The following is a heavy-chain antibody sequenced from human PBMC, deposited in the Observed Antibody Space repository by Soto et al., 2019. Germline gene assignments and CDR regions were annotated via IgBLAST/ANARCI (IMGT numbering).Heavy chain of an antibody. V-gene: IGHV1-69*06. Sequence: SVKVTCEASGGTFSSYAISWVRQAPGQGLEWMGGIIPIFGTANYAQKFQGRVTITADKSTSTAYMELSSLRSEDTAVYYCARESSDSSGYYQIDYWGQGTLVTVSS. CDR2: IIPIFGTA. J-gene: IGHJ4*02. CDR3: ARESSDSSGYYQIDY. CDR1: GGTFSSYA. D-gene: IGHD3-22*01.